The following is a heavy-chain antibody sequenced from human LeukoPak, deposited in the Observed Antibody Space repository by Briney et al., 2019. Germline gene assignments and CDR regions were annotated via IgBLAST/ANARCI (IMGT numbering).Heavy chain of an antibody. CDR1: GGSISSYY. CDR2: IYYSGST. V-gene: IGHV4-59*01. CDR3: ARRGPATAMVFFFDY. J-gene: IGHJ4*02. D-gene: IGHD5-18*01. Sequence: PSETLSLTCTVSGGSISSYYWSWIRQPPGKGLEWTGYIYYSGSTNYNPSLKSRVTISVDTSKNQFSLKLSSVTAADTAVYYCARRGPATAMVFFFDYWGQGTLDTVSS.